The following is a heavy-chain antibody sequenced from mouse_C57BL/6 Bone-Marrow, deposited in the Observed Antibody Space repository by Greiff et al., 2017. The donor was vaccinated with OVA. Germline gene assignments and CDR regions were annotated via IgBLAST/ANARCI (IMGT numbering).Heavy chain of an antibody. J-gene: IGHJ4*01. Sequence: ESGPGLVKPSQSLSLTCSVTGYSITSGYYWNWIRQFPGNKLEWMGYISYDGSNNYNPSLKNRISITRDTSKNQFFLKLNSVTTEDTATYYCARVYGIYAMDYWGQGTSVTVSS. CDR1: GYSITSGYY. CDR3: ARVYGIYAMDY. V-gene: IGHV3-6*01. D-gene: IGHD2-1*01. CDR2: ISYDGSN.